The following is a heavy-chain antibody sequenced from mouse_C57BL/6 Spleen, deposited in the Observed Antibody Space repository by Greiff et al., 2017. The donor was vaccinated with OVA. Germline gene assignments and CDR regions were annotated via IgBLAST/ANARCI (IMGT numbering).Heavy chain of an antibody. Sequence: EVQVVESGGGLVQPGGSLSLSCAASGFTFTDYYMSWVRQPPGKALEWLGFIRNKANGYTTEYSASVKGRFTISRDNSQSILYLQMNALRAEDSATYYCARHYEMDYWGQGTSVTVSS. J-gene: IGHJ4*01. CDR3: ARHYEMDY. CDR1: GFTFTDYY. CDR2: IRNKANGYTT. V-gene: IGHV7-3*01.